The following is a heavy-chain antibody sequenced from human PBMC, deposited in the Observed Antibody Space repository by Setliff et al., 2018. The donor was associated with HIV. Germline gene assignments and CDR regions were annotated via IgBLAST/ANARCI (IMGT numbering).Heavy chain of an antibody. CDR2: IYSGGTT. D-gene: IGHD3-16*02. CDR3: AKSSFRFFEDLSDWYFDL. J-gene: IGHJ2*01. V-gene: IGHV3-66*02. Sequence: GGSLRLSCAASGFTVSSNYMNWVRQAPGKGLEWVSIIYSGGTTYHADSVKGRFTISKDNSKNTVFLQMNNLRVEDTALYYCAKSSFRFFEDLSDWYFDLWGRGTLVTVSS. CDR1: GFTVSSNY.